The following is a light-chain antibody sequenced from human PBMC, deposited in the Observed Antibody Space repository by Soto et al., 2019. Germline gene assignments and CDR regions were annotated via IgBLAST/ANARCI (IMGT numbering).Light chain of an antibody. CDR2: AAS. Sequence: AIQMTQSPSSLSASVGDRVTITCRASQGIRNDLGWYQQKPGKAPKLLIYAASSLQSGVPSRFSGSGSGTDFTLTISSLQPEDIATYYCQQYDNLLPITFGQGTRLEIK. V-gene: IGKV1-6*01. CDR3: QQYDNLLPIT. CDR1: QGIRND. J-gene: IGKJ5*01.